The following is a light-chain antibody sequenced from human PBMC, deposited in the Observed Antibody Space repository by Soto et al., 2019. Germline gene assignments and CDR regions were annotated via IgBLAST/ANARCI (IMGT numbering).Light chain of an antibody. CDR1: NIGSKI. J-gene: IGLJ1*01. V-gene: IGLV3-21*02. CDR2: DEI. CDR3: QVGASSSDHCYV. Sequence: SYELTQPPSVSVAPGQTAMITCGGNNIGSKIVHWYQQKRGQAPVLVVYDEIDRPSGIPERFSGSNFGNTATLTITRVEAGDAAAYYCQVGASSSDHCYVFGTGTKV.